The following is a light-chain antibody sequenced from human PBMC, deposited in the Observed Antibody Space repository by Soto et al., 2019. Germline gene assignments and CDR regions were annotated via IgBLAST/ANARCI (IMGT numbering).Light chain of an antibody. CDR1: SSDVGGYNY. J-gene: IGLJ2*01. Sequence: QSVLTQPPSASGSPGQSVTISCTGTSSDVGGYNYVSWYQQHPGKAPKLMIYEVSKRPSGVPDRFSGSKSGNTASLTVSGRQAEDEAYYYCSSYAGSNTPHVVFGGGTTLTVL. CDR3: SSYAGSNTPHVV. CDR2: EVS. V-gene: IGLV2-8*01.